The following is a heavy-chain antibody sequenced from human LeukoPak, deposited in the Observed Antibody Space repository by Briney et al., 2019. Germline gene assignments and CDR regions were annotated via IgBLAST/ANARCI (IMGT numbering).Heavy chain of an antibody. D-gene: IGHD6-13*01. Sequence: SETLSLTFTVSGGSISSSSYYWGWIRQPPGKGLEWIGSIYYSGSTYYNPSLKSRVTISVDTSKNQFSLKLSSVTAADTAVHYCARHLGRYSSLYYFDYWGQGTLVTVSS. J-gene: IGHJ4*02. CDR2: IYYSGST. CDR3: ARHLGRYSSLYYFDY. V-gene: IGHV4-39*01. CDR1: GGSISSSSYY.